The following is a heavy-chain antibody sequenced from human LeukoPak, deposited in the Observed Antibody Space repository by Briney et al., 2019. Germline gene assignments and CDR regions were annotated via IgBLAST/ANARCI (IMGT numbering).Heavy chain of an antibody. J-gene: IGHJ4*02. CDR2: IYYSGST. V-gene: IGHV4-31*02. Sequence: PSETLSLTWTVSGGSISSGGYYWSWIRQHPGKGLEWIGYIYYSGSTYYNPSLKSRVTISVDKSKNQFSLKLSSVTAADTAVYYCARTPGAYSGSYPRNWGQGTLVTVSS. CDR1: GGSISSGGYY. D-gene: IGHD1-26*01. CDR3: ARTPGAYSGSYPRN.